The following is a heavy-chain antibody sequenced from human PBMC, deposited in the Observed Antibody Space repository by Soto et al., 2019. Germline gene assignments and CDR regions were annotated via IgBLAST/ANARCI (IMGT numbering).Heavy chain of an antibody. CDR2: TYYRSKWYN. D-gene: IGHD3-10*01. Sequence: PSQTLSLTWAVSGDSVSTNSAAWNCIRQSPSRGLEWLGRTYYRSKWYNDYAVSVKSRINMNADTSKNQISLQLNSVTPEDTAVYYCARAGPDYYYYGLDVWGQGTTVTVSS. CDR3: ARAGPDYYYYGLDV. J-gene: IGHJ6*02. V-gene: IGHV6-1*01. CDR1: GDSVSTNSAA.